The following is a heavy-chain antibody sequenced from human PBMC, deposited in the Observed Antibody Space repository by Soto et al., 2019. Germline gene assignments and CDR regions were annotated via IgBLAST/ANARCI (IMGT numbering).Heavy chain of an antibody. CDR1: GYTFTNFD. Sequence: GAAVKLCCKASGYTFTNFDVNWVRQAPGQGLEWMGRMGPNTGNTGCAQKFQGRVTMTGNASITTAYMELSSLRSEDTAVYYCGRGSFTGRWTSQSINYRGQGLLVSLS. J-gene: IGHJ4*02. D-gene: IGHD1-26*01. V-gene: IGHV1-8*01. CDR2: MGPNTGNT. CDR3: GRGSFTGRWTSQSINY.